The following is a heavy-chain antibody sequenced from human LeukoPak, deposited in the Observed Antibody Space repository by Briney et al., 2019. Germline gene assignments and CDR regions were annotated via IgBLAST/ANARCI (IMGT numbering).Heavy chain of an antibody. CDR1: GFTFSETG. CDR2: IWYDGSNK. J-gene: IGHJ4*02. Sequence: GGSLRLSCAASGFTFSETGFHWVRQAPGKGLEWVAVIWYDGSNKYYADSVKGRFTISRDNSKNTLYLQMYSLRAEDTAVYYCATEGGSLEKINYWGQGTLVTVSS. CDR3: ATEGGSLEKINY. D-gene: IGHD5-24*01. V-gene: IGHV3-33*01.